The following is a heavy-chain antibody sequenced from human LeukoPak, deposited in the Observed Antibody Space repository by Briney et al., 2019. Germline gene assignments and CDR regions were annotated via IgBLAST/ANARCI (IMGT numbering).Heavy chain of an antibody. Sequence: ASVKVSCKASGYTFTTFGISWVRQAPGQGLEWMGWVSGSSGHTNYARQLQGRVIMTTDTSTTTAYMELRSLRSDDTAVYYCARGVAAAEDYYYGMDVWGQGTTVTVSS. CDR3: ARGVAAAEDYYYGMDV. V-gene: IGHV1-18*01. J-gene: IGHJ6*02. CDR2: VSGSSGHT. CDR1: GYTFTTFG. D-gene: IGHD6-13*01.